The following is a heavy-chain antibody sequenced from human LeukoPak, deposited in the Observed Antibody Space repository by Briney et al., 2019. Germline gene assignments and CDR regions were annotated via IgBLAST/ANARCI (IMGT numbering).Heavy chain of an antibody. D-gene: IGHD2-2*01. CDR1: GFTFSSYG. J-gene: IGHJ5*02. V-gene: IGHV3-33*01. CDR3: ARDGYQLLSWFDP. CDR2: IWYDGSNK. Sequence: GGSLRLSCAASGFTFSSYGMHWVRQAPGKGLEWVAVIWYDGSNKYYADSVKGRFTISRDNSKNTLYLQMNSLRAEDTAVYYCARDGYQLLSWFDPWGQGTLVTVSS.